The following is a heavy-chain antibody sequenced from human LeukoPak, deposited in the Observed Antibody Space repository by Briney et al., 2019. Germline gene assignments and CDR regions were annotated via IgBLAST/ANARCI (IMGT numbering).Heavy chain of an antibody. CDR1: GFTFNSFA. V-gene: IGHV3-23*01. Sequence: QSGGSLRLSCTASGFTFNSFAMTWVRQAPGKGPEWVSGISGSGAGTYYADSVKGRFTISRDNYKNTVYMQMNSLRAEDTAVYYCAKGSGYYGRYDIDSWGQGTLVTVSS. D-gene: IGHD3-22*01. J-gene: IGHJ4*02. CDR2: ISGSGAGT. CDR3: AKGSGYYGRYDIDS.